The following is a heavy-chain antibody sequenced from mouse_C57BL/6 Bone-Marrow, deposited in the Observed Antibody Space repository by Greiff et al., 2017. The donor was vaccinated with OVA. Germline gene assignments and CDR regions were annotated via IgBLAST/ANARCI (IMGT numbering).Heavy chain of an antibody. CDR2: IDPSDSYT. V-gene: IGHV1-59*01. J-gene: IGHJ2*01. D-gene: IGHD1-1*01. CDR3: ASRGGYYDGSSPDY. CDR1: GYTFTSYW. Sequence: VQLQQPGAELVRPGTSVKLSCKASGYTFTSYWMHWVKQRPGQGLEWIGVIDPSDSYTNYNQKFKGKATLTADTSSSTAYMQLSSLTSEDSAVDYCASRGGYYDGSSPDYWGQGTTLTVSS.